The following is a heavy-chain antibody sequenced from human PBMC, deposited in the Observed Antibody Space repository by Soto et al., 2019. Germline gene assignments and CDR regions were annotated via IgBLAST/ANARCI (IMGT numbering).Heavy chain of an antibody. V-gene: IGHV3-13*01. CDR3: ARDSDFDY. CDR1: GFIFSRYD. CDR2: ITTAGDT. Sequence: DVQLVESGGGLVQPGGSLRLSCAASGFIFSRYDMHWVRQATGKGLEWVSAITTAGDTYYPGSVKGRFTISRENAKNSLYLQMNSLRAGDTAVYYCARDSDFDYWGQGTLVTVSS. J-gene: IGHJ4*02.